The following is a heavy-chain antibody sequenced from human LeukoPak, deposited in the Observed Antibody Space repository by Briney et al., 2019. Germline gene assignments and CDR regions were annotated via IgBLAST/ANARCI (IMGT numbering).Heavy chain of an antibody. J-gene: IGHJ4*02. CDR3: ARSPTYYYDSSGYWDY. D-gene: IGHD3-22*01. Sequence: GGSLRLSCAASGFTFSSYEMNWVRQAPGKGLEWVSYISGSGSTIYYADSVKGRFTISRDNSKNTLYLQMNSLRAEDTAVYYCARSPTYYYDSSGYWDYWGQGTLVTVSS. V-gene: IGHV3-48*03. CDR1: GFTFSSYE. CDR2: ISGSGSTI.